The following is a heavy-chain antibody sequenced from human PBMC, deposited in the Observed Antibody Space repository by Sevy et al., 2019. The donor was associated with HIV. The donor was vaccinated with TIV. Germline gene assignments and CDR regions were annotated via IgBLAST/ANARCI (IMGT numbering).Heavy chain of an antibody. CDR1: GFTFSSYS. J-gene: IGHJ4*02. CDR3: ARDLNHYGSGSYGY. Sequence: GGSLRLSCAASGFTFSSYSMNWVRQAPGKGLEWVSSISSSSSYIYYADSVKGRFTISRDNAKNSLYLQMNSLRAEDTAVYYCARDLNHYGSGSYGYWGQGTLVTVSS. V-gene: IGHV3-21*01. D-gene: IGHD3-10*01. CDR2: ISSSSSYI.